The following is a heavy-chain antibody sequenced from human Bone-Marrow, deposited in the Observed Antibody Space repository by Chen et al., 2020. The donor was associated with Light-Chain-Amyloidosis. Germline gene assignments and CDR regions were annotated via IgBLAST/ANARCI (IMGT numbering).Heavy chain of an antibody. CDR3: ARGRGGGWGSYYD. CDR1: GGSFSGYY. J-gene: IGHJ4*02. D-gene: IGHD1-26*01. V-gene: IGHV4-34*01. Sequence: QVQLQQWGAGLLKPSETLSLTCAVYGGSFSGYYWSWIRQPPGKGLEWIGEINHSGSTTYNPSLKSRLTISVDTSKKQLSLKLSSVTAADTAVYYCARGRGGGWGSYYDWGQGTLVTVSS. CDR2: INHSGST.